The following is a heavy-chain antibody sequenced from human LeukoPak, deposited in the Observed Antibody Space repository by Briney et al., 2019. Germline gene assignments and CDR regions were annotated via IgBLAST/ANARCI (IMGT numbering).Heavy chain of an antibody. V-gene: IGHV3-30*04. CDR3: ARAEEGFLDY. CDR1: GFTFSSYA. Sequence: GGSLRLSCAASGFTFSSYAMHWVRQAPGKGLEWVAVISYDGSNKYYADSVKGRITISRDNSKNTLYLQMNSLRAEDTAVYYCARAEEGFLDYWGQGTLVTVSS. J-gene: IGHJ4*02. D-gene: IGHD2-21*01. CDR2: ISYDGSNK.